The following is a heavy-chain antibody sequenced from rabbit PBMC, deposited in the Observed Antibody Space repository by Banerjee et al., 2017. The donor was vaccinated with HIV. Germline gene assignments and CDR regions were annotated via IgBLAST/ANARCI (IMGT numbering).Heavy chain of an antibody. CDR3: ARGGGGYAGYGHGDDAFDP. J-gene: IGHJ2*01. CDR1: GFSFSNGYV. Sequence: QEQLEESGGDLVKPEGSLTLTCTASGFSFSNGYVMCWVRQAPGKGLEWIACINTISGDTVYATWAKGRFTISKTSSTVDLKMTSLTVADTATYFCARGGGGYAGYGHGDDAFDPWGQGTLVTVS. V-gene: IGHV1S45*01. CDR2: INTISGDT. D-gene: IGHD7-1*01.